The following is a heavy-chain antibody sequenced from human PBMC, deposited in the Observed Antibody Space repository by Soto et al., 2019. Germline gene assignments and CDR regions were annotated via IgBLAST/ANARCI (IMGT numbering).Heavy chain of an antibody. D-gene: IGHD3-22*01. J-gene: IGHJ3*02. CDR2: IYYSGST. Sequence: QVQLQESGPGLVKPSQTLSLTCTVSGGSISSGGYYWSWIRQHPGKGLEWIGYIYYSGSTYYNPSLRSRVTISVDTSKNQFSLKLSSVTAADTAVYYCARANYYDSSGYYLSASFDIWGQGTMVTVSS. CDR3: ARANYYDSSGYYLSASFDI. V-gene: IGHV4-31*03. CDR1: GGSISSGGYY.